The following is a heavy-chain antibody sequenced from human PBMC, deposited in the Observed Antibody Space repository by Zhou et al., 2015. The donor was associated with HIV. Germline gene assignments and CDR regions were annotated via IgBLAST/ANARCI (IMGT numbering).Heavy chain of an antibody. CDR1: GGTFSSYA. J-gene: IGHJ6*02. D-gene: IGHD3-10*01. CDR2: IIPIFGTA. V-gene: IGHV1-69*01. CDR3: ARREVTMVRGVIAYYYYGMDV. Sequence: QVQLVQSGAEVKKPGSSVKVSCKASGGTFSSYAISWVRQAPGQGLEWMGGIIPIFGTANYAQKFQGRVTITADESTSTAYMELSSLRSEDTAVYYCARREVTMVRGVIAYYYYGMDVWGQGTTVTVSS.